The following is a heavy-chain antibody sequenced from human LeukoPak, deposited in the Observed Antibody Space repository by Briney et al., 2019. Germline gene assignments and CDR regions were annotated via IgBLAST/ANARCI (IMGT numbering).Heavy chain of an antibody. CDR1: GFTFSSYD. CDR2: IRPSGDNT. J-gene: IGHJ5*02. V-gene: IGHV3-23*01. D-gene: IGHD6-19*01. Sequence: GGSLRLSCAASGFTFSSYDMTWVRQAPGRGLKWVSSIRPSGDNTYYGDSVKDRFTISRDNSKNTVYLQMNNMRVDDTAVYYCARVAGWHWFEPWGQGTLVTVSS. CDR3: ARVAGWHWFEP.